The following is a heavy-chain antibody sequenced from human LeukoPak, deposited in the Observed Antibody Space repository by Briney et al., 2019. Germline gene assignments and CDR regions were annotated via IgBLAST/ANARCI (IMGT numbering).Heavy chain of an antibody. CDR2: IYYSGNT. V-gene: IGHV4-31*03. J-gene: IGHJ4*02. Sequence: PSETLSLTCTVSGGSINSGGHYCRWLRQYPGKGLEWIGYIYYSGNTYYNPSLRSRIIMSVDTSRNQFSLRVNSVTAADTAMYYCARDVSGYGHFDYWGQGTLVTASS. D-gene: IGHD5-12*01. CDR3: ARDVSGYGHFDY. CDR1: GGSINSGGHY.